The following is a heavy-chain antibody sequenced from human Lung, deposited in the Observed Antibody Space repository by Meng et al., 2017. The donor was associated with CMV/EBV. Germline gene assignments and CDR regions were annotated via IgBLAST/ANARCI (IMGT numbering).Heavy chain of an antibody. CDR1: GGTFSSYA. J-gene: IGHJ6*01. V-gene: IGHV1-69*05. CDR2: IIPIFGTT. CDR3: ARTLGSTRFYFYNAVDV. D-gene: IGHD1-7*01. Sequence: SVKVSXKASGGTFSSYAISWVRQAPGQGLEWMGGIIPIFGTTNYAQNFQGRLTITTDESTSTAYMELGSLRSEDTAVYYCARTLGSTRFYFYNAVDVWGQGTTVTFSS.